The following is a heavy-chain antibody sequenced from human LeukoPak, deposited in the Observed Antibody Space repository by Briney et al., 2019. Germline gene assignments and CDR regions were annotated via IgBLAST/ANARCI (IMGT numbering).Heavy chain of an antibody. Sequence: ASVKVSCKASGYTFTGYYMHWVRQAPGQGLEWMGWINPNSGGTNYAQKFQGRGTMTRETASSKAYKEVSRLRSDDTAVYYCARETVDGQWLVRIGPYFDYWGQGTLVTVSS. CDR1: GYTFTGYY. D-gene: IGHD6-19*01. J-gene: IGHJ4*02. CDR2: INPNSGGT. CDR3: ARETVDGQWLVRIGPYFDY. V-gene: IGHV1-2*02.